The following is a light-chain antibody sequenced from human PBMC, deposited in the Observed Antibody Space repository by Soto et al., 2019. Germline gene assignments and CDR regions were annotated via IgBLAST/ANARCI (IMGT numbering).Light chain of an antibody. CDR3: QQYSRSPEVT. Sequence: EIVLTQSPGTLSLSPGERATLSCRASQSVTSTYLAWYQQKPGQAPRLLIYGVSSRATDIPDRFSGSGYGTDFTLTISRLEPEDFAVYYCQQYSRSPEVTFGGGTKVEIK. V-gene: IGKV3-20*01. CDR2: GVS. CDR1: QSVTSTY. J-gene: IGKJ4*01.